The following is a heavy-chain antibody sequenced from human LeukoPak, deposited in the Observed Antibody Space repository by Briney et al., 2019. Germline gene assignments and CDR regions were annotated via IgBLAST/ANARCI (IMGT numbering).Heavy chain of an antibody. CDR2: IYYTGTT. D-gene: IGHD2-2*01. J-gene: IGHJ5*02. CDR3: AREGGYCSSTGCRIDP. V-gene: IGHV4-30-4*08. CDR1: GGAISSGDYY. Sequence: SETLSLTCSVSGGAISSGDYYWSWIRQPPGKGLEYIGYIYYTGTTYYNPSLESRVIISVDMSKNQFSLKLSSVTAADTAMYYCAREGGYCSSTGCRIDPWGQGTLVTVSS.